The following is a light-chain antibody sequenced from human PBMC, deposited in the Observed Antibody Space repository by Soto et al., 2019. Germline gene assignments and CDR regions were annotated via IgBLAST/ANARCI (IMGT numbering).Light chain of an antibody. CDR1: QRIATW. CDR3: QQYQLYWM. V-gene: IGKV1-5*01. J-gene: IGKJ1*01. Sequence: DIPLTQSPSTLSASVGDRVTITCRASQRIATWLAWYQHQPGSAPKLLIYGASTLQSGVPSRFSGSGSGAEFTLTIDNLQPEDFATYYCQQYQLYWMFGPGTKVEI. CDR2: GAS.